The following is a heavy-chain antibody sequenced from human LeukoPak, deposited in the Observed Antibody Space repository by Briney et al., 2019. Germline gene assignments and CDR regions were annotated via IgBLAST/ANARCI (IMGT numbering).Heavy chain of an antibody. J-gene: IGHJ4*02. CDR1: GGSISSYY. CDR3: ASHRYDILTGYSPPLYHFDY. V-gene: IGHV4-59*08. CDR2: IYYSGST. Sequence: PSETLSLTCTVSGGSISSYYWSWIRQPPGKGLEWIGYIYYSGSTNYNPSLKSRVTISVDTSKNQFSLKLSSVTAADTAVYYCASHRYDILTGYSPPLYHFDYWGQGTLVTVSS. D-gene: IGHD3-9*01.